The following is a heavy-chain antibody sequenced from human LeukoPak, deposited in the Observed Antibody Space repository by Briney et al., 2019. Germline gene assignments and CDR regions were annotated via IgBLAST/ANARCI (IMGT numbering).Heavy chain of an antibody. CDR2: MNPNSGNT. Sequence: ASVKVSCKASGYTFTSYDINWVRQATGQGLEWMGWMNPNSGNTGYAQKFQGRVTMTRNTSISTAYMELSSLRSEDTAVYYCARGRNYYGSGSYYPLNYYYYYMDVWGKGTTVTVSS. J-gene: IGHJ6*03. CDR1: GYTFTSYD. V-gene: IGHV1-8*01. CDR3: ARGRNYYGSGSYYPLNYYYYYMDV. D-gene: IGHD3-10*01.